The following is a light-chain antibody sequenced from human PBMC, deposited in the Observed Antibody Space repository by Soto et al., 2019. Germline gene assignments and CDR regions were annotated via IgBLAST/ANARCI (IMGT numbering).Light chain of an antibody. CDR2: DAS. J-gene: IGKJ4*01. CDR1: LSVSTY. CDR3: QHRSNWLA. Sequence: EIVLTQSPATLSLSPGERATLSCRASLSVSTYLAWYQQKPSQAPRLLIYDASNRATGIPARFSGSGSGTDFTLTISSLEPEDFAVYYCQHRSNWLAFGGGTKVDIK. V-gene: IGKV3-11*01.